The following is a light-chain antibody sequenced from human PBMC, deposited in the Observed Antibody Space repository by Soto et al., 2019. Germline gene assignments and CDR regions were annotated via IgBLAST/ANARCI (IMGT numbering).Light chain of an antibody. CDR2: APS. V-gene: IGKV1-39*01. CDR3: QQRFSTTWT. Sequence: DIQMTQSPSTLSASVGDRVTITCRASQSISSWLAWYQKKAGKAPKLLIYAPSTLQSGVPSRFSGSVSGTDFNLTISSLQFEDCATYDCQQRFSTTWTFGQWTKGDNK. J-gene: IGKJ1*01. CDR1: QSISSW.